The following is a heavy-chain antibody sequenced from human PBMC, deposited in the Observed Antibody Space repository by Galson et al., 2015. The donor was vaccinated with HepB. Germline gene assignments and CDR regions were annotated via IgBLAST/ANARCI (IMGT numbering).Heavy chain of an antibody. CDR2: IHHSGKT. D-gene: IGHD2-21*01. Sequence: TLSLTCTVAGGSISSGGYYWSWVRQHSGKGLEWIGYIHHSGKTSYNPSLQSRVIMSLDTSKNQFSMRLTYVTAADSAVYYCARGIDCAGVDCYQVWGQGTLVTVSS. V-gene: IGHV4-31*03. CDR1: GGSISSGGYY. CDR3: ARGIDCAGVDCYQV. J-gene: IGHJ4*02.